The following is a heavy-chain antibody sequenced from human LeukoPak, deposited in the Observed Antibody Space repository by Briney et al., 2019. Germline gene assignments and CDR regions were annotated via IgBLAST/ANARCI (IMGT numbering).Heavy chain of an antibody. V-gene: IGHV3-7*01. CDR3: ASQSFARFDP. J-gene: IGHJ5*02. Sequence: PGGSLRLSCVASGFAFSRSWMSWVRQAPGKGLEWVGNIQPDGSEQYPVGSVKGRFTISRDNSRNSLFLQMSSLRVEDTAVYYCASQSFARFDPWGQGTLVTVSS. CDR2: IQPDGSEQ. D-gene: IGHD3-16*01. CDR1: GFAFSRSW.